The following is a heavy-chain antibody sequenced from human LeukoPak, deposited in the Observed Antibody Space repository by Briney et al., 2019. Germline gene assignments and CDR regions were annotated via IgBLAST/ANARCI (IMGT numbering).Heavy chain of an antibody. D-gene: IGHD6-25*01. J-gene: IGHJ3*02. CDR1: GFTFSSYA. CDR3: AKDRSERLGAFDI. CDR2: ISGSGGST. V-gene: IGHV3-23*01. Sequence: GGSLRLSCAASGFTFSSYAMSWVRQAPGKGLEWVSAISGSGGSTYYADSMKGRFTISRDNSKNTLYLQMNSLRAEDTAVYYCAKDRSERLGAFDIWGQGTMVTVSS.